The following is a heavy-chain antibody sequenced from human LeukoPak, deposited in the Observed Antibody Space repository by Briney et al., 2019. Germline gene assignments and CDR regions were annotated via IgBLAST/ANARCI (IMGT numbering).Heavy chain of an antibody. V-gene: IGHV3-48*01. CDR1: GFTFSSYS. CDR2: ISSSSSTI. Sequence: PGGSLRPSCAASGFTFSSYSMNWVRQAPGKGLEWVSYISSSSSTIYYADSVKGRFTISRDNAKNSLYLQMNSLRAEDTAVYYCARYCGGDCYGMDVWGQGTTVTVSS. CDR3: ARYCGGDCYGMDV. J-gene: IGHJ6*02. D-gene: IGHD2-21*01.